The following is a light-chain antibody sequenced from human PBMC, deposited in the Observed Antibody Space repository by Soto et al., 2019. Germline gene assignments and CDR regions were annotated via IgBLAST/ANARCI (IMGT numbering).Light chain of an antibody. Sequence: EIVLTQSPGTLSLSPGEGATLSCRASQSISSNYLAWYQQKPGQAPRLLISRASIRATGIPDRFTGSGSGTDFTLTITRLEPEDFAVYYCQQYGSSPYTFGQGTKLEIK. CDR1: QSISSNY. CDR3: QQYGSSPYT. J-gene: IGKJ2*01. V-gene: IGKV3-20*01. CDR2: RAS.